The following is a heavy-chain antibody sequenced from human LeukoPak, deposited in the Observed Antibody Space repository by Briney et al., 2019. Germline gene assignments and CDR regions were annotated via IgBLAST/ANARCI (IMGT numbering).Heavy chain of an antibody. CDR1: GFTFDDYT. Sequence: PGGSLRLSCAASGFTFDDYTMHWVRQAPGKGLEWVSAISGSGGTAYYADSVKCRFTISRDNSKNTLYLQMNSLRAEDTAVYYCAKKSVPNTPPTFDYWGQGTLVTVSS. D-gene: IGHD2-2*02. J-gene: IGHJ4*02. V-gene: IGHV3-23*01. CDR2: ISGSGGTA. CDR3: AKKSVPNTPPTFDY.